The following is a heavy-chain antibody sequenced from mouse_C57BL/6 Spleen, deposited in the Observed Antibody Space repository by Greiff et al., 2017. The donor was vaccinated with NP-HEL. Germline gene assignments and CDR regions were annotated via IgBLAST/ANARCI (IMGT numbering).Heavy chain of an antibody. Sequence: DVKLVESGGDLVKPGGSLKLSCAASGFTFSSYGMSWVRQTPDKRLEWVATISSGGSYTYYPDSVKGRFTISRDNAKNTLYLQMSSLKSEDTAMYYCARHGDDYWGQGTTLTVSS. V-gene: IGHV5-6*02. CDR3: ARHGDDY. CDR2: ISSGGSYT. D-gene: IGHD3-3*01. CDR1: GFTFSSYG. J-gene: IGHJ2*01.